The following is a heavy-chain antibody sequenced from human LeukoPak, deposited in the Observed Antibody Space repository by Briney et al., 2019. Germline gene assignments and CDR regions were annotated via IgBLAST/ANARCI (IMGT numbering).Heavy chain of an antibody. Sequence: KPGGSLRLSCAASGFTFRSYSMNWVRQAPGKGLEWVSAIDPSSTYIYYADSVKGRFTISRDNAENSLYLQMNSLRVEDTAVYYCARAPTVLLGYCSSSSCQADYWGQGTLVTVSS. J-gene: IGHJ4*02. D-gene: IGHD2-2*01. CDR3: ARAPTVLLGYCSSSSCQADY. V-gene: IGHV3-21*01. CDR1: GFTFRSYS. CDR2: IDPSSTYI.